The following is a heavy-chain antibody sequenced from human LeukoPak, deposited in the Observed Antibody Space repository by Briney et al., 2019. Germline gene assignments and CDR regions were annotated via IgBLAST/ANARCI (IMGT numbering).Heavy chain of an antibody. V-gene: IGHV3-74*01. CDR2: INSDGSWT. CDR1: GNYW. J-gene: IGHJ4*02. CDR3: VSFYETY. Sequence: GGSLRLSCAASGNYWMHWVRQAPGKGLVWVSHINSDGSWTSYADSVKGRFTIPKDNAKNTVYLQMNSLGAEDTAVYYCVSFYETYWGRGTLVTVSS. D-gene: IGHD2/OR15-2a*01.